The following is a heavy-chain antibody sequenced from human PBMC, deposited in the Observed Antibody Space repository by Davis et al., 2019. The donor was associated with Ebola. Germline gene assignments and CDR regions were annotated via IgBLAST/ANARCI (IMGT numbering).Heavy chain of an antibody. CDR3: ARGFQAGYDAFDI. Sequence: ASVKVSCKASGYTFTSYGISWVRQAPGKGLEWMGGFDPEDGETIYAQKFQGRVTMTTDTSTSTAYMELRSLRSDDTAVYYCARGFQAGYDAFDIWGQGTMVTVSS. V-gene: IGHV1-18*01. D-gene: IGHD3-9*01. CDR1: GYTFTSYG. J-gene: IGHJ3*02. CDR2: FDPEDGET.